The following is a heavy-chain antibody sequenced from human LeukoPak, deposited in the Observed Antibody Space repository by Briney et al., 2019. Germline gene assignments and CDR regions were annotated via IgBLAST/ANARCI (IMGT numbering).Heavy chain of an antibody. V-gene: IGHV3-7*01. CDR2: IKQDGSEK. CDR1: GFTSSSYW. CDR3: ARDRGSSGWYEFDY. J-gene: IGHJ4*02. Sequence: GGSLRISCAASGFTSSSYWMSWVRQAPGKGLEWVANIKQDGSEKYYVDSVKGRFAISRDNAKNSLYLQMNSLRAEDTAVYYCARDRGSSGWYEFDYWGQGTLVTVSS. D-gene: IGHD6-19*01.